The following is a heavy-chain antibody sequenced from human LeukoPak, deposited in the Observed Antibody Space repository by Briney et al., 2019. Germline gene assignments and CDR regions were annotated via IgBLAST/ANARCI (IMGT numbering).Heavy chain of an antibody. J-gene: IGHJ6*04. CDR1: GFTFGDYA. CDR2: IRSKAYGGTT. CDR3: TSRRYCSSTSCEEDYYYYGMDV. V-gene: IGHV3-49*04. Sequence: HPGRSLRLSCTASGFTFGDYAMSWVRQAPGKGLEWVGFIRSKAYGGTTEYAASVKGRFTISRDDSKSIAYLQMNSLKTEDTAVYYCTSRRYCSSTSCEEDYYYYGMDVWGKGTTVTVSS. D-gene: IGHD2-2*01.